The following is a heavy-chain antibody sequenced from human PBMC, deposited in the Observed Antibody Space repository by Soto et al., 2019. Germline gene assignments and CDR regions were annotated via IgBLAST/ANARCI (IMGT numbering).Heavy chain of an antibody. CDR2: ISYSGST. CDR3: ATMGTPATGLYFFDY. D-gene: IGHD2-15*01. Sequence: QVQLQESGPGLVKPSQTLSLTCTVSGGSISSGNYYWSWIRQPPGKGLEWIGFISYSGSTYYSTSLKGRVTISVDTSKSQFSLNLSFVTAADTAVYYCATMGTPATGLYFFDYWGQGSLVTVSS. V-gene: IGHV4-30-4*01. J-gene: IGHJ4*02. CDR1: GGSISSGNYY.